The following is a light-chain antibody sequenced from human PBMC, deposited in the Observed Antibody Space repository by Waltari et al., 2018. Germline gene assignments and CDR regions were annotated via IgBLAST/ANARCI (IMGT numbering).Light chain of an antibody. V-gene: IGKV1-39*01. CDR2: AAT. J-gene: IGKJ2*01. CDR3: QQGYSSPPYT. CDR1: QSISTY. Sequence: DIQMTQSPSTLSASVGDRVTITCRASQSISTYLNWYQQKPGKAPSLLIFAATSLQSGVRSRFSGSGSGTEFTLTINNLQPEDFATYYCQQGYSSPPYTFGQGTKLLI.